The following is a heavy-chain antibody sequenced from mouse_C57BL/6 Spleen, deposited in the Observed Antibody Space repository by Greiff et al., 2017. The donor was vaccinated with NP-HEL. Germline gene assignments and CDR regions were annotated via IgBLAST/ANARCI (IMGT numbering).Heavy chain of an antibody. D-gene: IGHD2-4*01. CDR2: ILPGSGST. CDR3: ARKGVYCDYDYFDV. Sequence: QVQLQQPGAELMKPGASVKLSCKATGYTFTGYWIEWVKQRPGHGLEWIGEILPGSGSTNYNEKFKGKATFTADTSSNTAYMQLSSLTTEDSAIYSCARKGVYCDYDYFDVWGTGTTVTVSS. CDR1: GYTFTGYW. J-gene: IGHJ1*03. V-gene: IGHV1-9*01.